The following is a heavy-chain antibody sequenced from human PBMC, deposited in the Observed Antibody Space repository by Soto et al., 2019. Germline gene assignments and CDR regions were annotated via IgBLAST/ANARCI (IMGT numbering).Heavy chain of an antibody. CDR3: ARGPPSYYDSSGYYKYFDY. Sequence: ASVKVSCTASGYTFTSYGISWVRQAPGQGLEWMGWISAYNGNTNYAQKLQGRVTMTTDTSTSTAYMELRSLRSDDTAVYYCARGPPSYYDSSGYYKYFDYWGQGTLVTVSS. CDR1: GYTFTSYG. D-gene: IGHD3-22*01. V-gene: IGHV1-18*01. CDR2: ISAYNGNT. J-gene: IGHJ4*02.